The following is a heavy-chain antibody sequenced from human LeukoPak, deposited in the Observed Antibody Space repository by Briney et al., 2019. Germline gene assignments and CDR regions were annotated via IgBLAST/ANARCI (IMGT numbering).Heavy chain of an antibody. CDR1: GYSISSGYY. Sequence: PSETLSLTCAVSGYSISSGYYWGWIRQPPGKGLEWIGSIYHSGSTYYNPSLKSRVTISVDTSKNQLSLKLSSVTAADTAVYYCARRDRWFDPWGQGTLVTVSS. CDR2: IYHSGST. V-gene: IGHV4-38-2*01. J-gene: IGHJ5*02. CDR3: ARRDRWFDP. D-gene: IGHD1-14*01.